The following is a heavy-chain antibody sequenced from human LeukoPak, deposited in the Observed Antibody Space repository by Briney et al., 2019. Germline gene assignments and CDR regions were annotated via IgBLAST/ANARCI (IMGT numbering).Heavy chain of an antibody. CDR2: IYLGGSS. CDR3: ARHIGFGIAAGSKFDP. Sequence: PSETLSLTCTVSGYSISSGYYWGWIRQPPGKGLEWIGSIYLGGSSYYNPSLKSRVIISVDTSKNQFSLKLSSVTAADTAVYYCARHIGFGIAAGSKFDPWGQGTLVTVSS. V-gene: IGHV4-38-2*02. D-gene: IGHD6-13*01. J-gene: IGHJ5*02. CDR1: GYSISSGYY.